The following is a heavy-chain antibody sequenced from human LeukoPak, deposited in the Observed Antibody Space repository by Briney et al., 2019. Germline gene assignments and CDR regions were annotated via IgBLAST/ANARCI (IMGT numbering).Heavy chain of an antibody. V-gene: IGHV4-30-2*01. CDR2: IYHSGST. D-gene: IGHD3-16*01. CDR3: GRVIPGGSHALDY. CDR1: GGSISSGGYS. Sequence: SETLSLTCAVSGGSISSGGYSWSWIRQPPGKGLEWIGYIYHSGSTYYNPSLKSRVTISIDNSKNQFSLRLNSVTAADTAVYYCGRVIPGGSHALDYWGQGTLVTVSS. J-gene: IGHJ4*02.